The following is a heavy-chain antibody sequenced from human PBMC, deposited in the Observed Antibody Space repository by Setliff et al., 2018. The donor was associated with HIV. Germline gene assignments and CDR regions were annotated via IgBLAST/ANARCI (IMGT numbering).Heavy chain of an antibody. D-gene: IGHD5-18*01. J-gene: IGHJ6*03. Sequence: GASVKVSCKASGDTFSSFCISWVRQAPGQGLEWMGGITPMFGTAKYAQKFQGRVTITADESTSTVYMEMSSLRSEDTAVYYCAPSTEMVTCGYSHYYMDVWGKGTTVTVSS. CDR1: GDTFSSFC. CDR2: ITPMFGTA. CDR3: APSTEMVTCGYSHYYMDV. V-gene: IGHV1-69*13.